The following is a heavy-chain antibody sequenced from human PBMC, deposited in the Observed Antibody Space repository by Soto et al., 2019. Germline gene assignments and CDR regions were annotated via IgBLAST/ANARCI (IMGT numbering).Heavy chain of an antibody. CDR3: ATDRPPSYDDSSPADWFDP. Sequence: QVQLVQSGAEVKKPGSSVKVSCKASGGTFSSYAISWVRQAPGQGLEWMGGIIPIFGTAHYAQKCQGRVTITAHQSTSTAHMEQSSLRAQPTPVSYRATDRPPSYDDSSPADWFDPWGQGTLVTVSS. CDR1: GGTFSSYA. D-gene: IGHD3-22*01. J-gene: IGHJ5*02. V-gene: IGHV1-69*12. CDR2: IIPIFGTA.